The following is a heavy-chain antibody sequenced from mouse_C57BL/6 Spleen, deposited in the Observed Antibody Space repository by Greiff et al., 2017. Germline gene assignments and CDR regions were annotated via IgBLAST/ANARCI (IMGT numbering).Heavy chain of an antibody. CDR3: ALITTVEVVAY. Sequence: VQLQQSGPELVKPGASVKISCKASGYTFTDYYMNWVKQSHGKSLEWIGDINPNNGGTSYNQKFKGKATLTVDKSSSTAYMELRSLTSEDSAVYYCALITTVEVVAYWGQGTLVTVSA. V-gene: IGHV1-26*01. CDR1: GYTFTDYY. J-gene: IGHJ3*01. CDR2: INPNNGGT. D-gene: IGHD1-1*01.